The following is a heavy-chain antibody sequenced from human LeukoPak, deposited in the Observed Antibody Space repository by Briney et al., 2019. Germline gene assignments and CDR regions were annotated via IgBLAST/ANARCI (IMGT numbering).Heavy chain of an antibody. Sequence: SQTLSLTCAISGDSVSSNSAAWNWIRQSPWRGLEWLGRTYYRSEWYNDYAVSVKSRITINPDTSKNQFSLQLNSVTPEDTAVYYCAREGLLYYGDYGVYWYFDLWGRGTLVTVSS. J-gene: IGHJ2*01. CDR3: AREGLLYYGDYGVYWYFDL. CDR2: TYYRSEWYN. V-gene: IGHV6-1*01. D-gene: IGHD4-17*01. CDR1: GDSVSSNSAA.